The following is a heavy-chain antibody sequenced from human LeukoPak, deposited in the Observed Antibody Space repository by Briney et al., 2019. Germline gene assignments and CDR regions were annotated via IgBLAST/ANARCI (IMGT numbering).Heavy chain of an antibody. CDR2: IYSGGST. D-gene: IGHD6-13*01. V-gene: IGHV3-53*01. J-gene: IGHJ4*02. CDR1: GFTFSSYW. Sequence: PGGSLRLSCAASGFTFSSYWMSWVRQAPEKGLEWVSVIYSGGSTYYADSVKGRFTISRDNSKNTLYLQMNSLRAEDTAVYYCAREGYSSSWYYFDYWGQGTLVTVSS. CDR3: AREGYSSSWYYFDY.